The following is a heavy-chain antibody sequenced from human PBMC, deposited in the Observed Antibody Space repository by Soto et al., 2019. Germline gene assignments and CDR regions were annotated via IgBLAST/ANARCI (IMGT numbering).Heavy chain of an antibody. CDR1: GFTFNMYW. CDR3: VRGGGGGLFDP. CDR2: ISPGSRYP. V-gene: IGHV3-21*05. D-gene: IGHD2-15*01. Sequence: GGSLRLSCAASGFTFNMYWMHWVRQAPGKGLEWLSYISPGSRYPAYADSVKGRFTISRDNAKRSLYLQMMSLTAEDTAIYYCVRGGGGGLFDPWGQGTMVTVSS. J-gene: IGHJ5*02.